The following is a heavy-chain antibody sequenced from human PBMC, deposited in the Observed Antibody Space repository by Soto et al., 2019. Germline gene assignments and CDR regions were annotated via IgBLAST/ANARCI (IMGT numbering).Heavy chain of an antibody. D-gene: IGHD3-22*01. CDR1: GYSFTSYW. J-gene: IGHJ4*02. Sequence: GESLKISCKGSGYSFTSYWIGWVRQMPGKGLEWMGIIYPGDSDTRYSPSFQGQVTISADKSIITAYLQWSSLKASDTAMYYCARQRYYYDSSGYYSFFDYWGQGTLVTVSS. CDR2: IYPGDSDT. CDR3: ARQRYYYDSSGYYSFFDY. V-gene: IGHV5-51*01.